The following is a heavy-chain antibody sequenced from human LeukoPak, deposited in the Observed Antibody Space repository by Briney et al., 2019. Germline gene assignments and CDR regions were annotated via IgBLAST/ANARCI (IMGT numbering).Heavy chain of an antibody. CDR3: ARAPEWELRYFDY. CDR1: GDSLYY. Sequence: PSETLSLTCTVSGDSLYYWGWIRQPPGKGLEWIGSVYSTGHTNYNLSLKSRVTISVDKSKNQFSLKLSSVTAADTAVYYCARAPEWELRYFDYWGQGTLVTVSS. CDR2: VYSTGHT. V-gene: IGHV4-39*07. D-gene: IGHD1-26*01. J-gene: IGHJ4*02.